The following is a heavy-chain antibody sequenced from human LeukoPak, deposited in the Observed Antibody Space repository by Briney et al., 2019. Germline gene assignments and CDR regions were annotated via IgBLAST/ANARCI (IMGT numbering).Heavy chain of an antibody. CDR1: GYSFTSYW. V-gene: IGHV5-51*01. D-gene: IGHD2-2*01. CDR2: IYPGDSDT. CDR3: ARLDLVPAAPGGYYYYMDV. J-gene: IGHJ6*03. Sequence: GESLKISCKGSGYSFTSYWIGWVRQMPGKGLEWMGIIYPGDSDTRYSPSFQGQVTISADKSISTAYLQWSSLKASDTAMYYCARLDLVPAAPGGYYYYMDVWGKGTTVTVSS.